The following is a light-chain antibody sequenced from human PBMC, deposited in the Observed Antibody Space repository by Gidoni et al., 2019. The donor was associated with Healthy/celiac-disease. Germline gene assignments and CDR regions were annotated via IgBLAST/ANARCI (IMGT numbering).Light chain of an antibody. CDR2: KAS. CDR3: QHYGSLWT. J-gene: IGKJ1*01. V-gene: IGKV1-5*03. Sequence: DILMTQSPSTLSASVGDRVTITCRASQSISDWLSWYQQKPGEAPNLLIYKASRLESGVPSRFSGSGSGTEFALTSSSLQPNDLATYCCQHYGSLWTFGQGTKVEIK. CDR1: QSISDW.